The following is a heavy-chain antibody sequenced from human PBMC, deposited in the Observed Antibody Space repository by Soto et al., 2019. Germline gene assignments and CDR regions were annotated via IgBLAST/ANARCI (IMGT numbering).Heavy chain of an antibody. Sequence: DVQLLESGGGLVQPGGSLRLSCAASGFTFNTYAMSWVRQAPGKGLEWVSAISGNGGSTYYADSVKGRFTISRDKSKNTLSLQMNSLRAADTAVYYSAKRSGSYDYWGQGTLVTVSS. CDR2: ISGNGGST. V-gene: IGHV3-23*01. J-gene: IGHJ4*02. CDR3: AKRSGSYDY. D-gene: IGHD1-26*01. CDR1: GFTFNTYA.